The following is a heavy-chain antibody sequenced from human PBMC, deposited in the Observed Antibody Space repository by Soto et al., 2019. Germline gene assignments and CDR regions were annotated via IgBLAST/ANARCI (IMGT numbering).Heavy chain of an antibody. CDR2: INPSGGST. Sequence: ASVKVSCKASGYTFTSYYMHWVRQAPGQGLEWMGIINPSGGSTSYAQKFQGRVTMTRDTSTSTAYMELRSLRSDDTAVYYCARSGFPLYYGSGSYYNPKGYYYYGMDVWG. J-gene: IGHJ6*02. V-gene: IGHV1-46*01. CDR1: GYTFTSYY. CDR3: ARSGFPLYYGSGSYYNPKGYYYYGMDV. D-gene: IGHD3-10*01.